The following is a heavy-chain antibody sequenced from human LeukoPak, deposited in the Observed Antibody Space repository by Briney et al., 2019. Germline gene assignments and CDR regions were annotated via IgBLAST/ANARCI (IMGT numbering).Heavy chain of an antibody. V-gene: IGHV4-34*01. J-gene: IGHJ4*02. CDR2: IHNSGTT. CDR1: GGPFSGYF. Sequence: SETLSLTCAVSGGPFSGYFWSWISQSSGKGLEWIGEIHNSGTTNYNPSLNSRVTISEDTSKNQFYLNLSSVTAADTAVYYCARRYYYNLGSFPFDYWGQGTLVTVSS. CDR3: ARRYYYNLGSFPFDY. D-gene: IGHD3-10*01.